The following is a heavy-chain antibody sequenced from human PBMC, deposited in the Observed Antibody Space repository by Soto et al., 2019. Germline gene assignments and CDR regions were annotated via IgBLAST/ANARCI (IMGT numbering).Heavy chain of an antibody. CDR1: GFTCRSYA. Sequence: GGSLRLSCAASGFTCRSYAMNWVRHAPGKGLEWISAISGSGSFTHYADSVRGRFTISRDNSQNQLYLQMNNLRGDDTAMYYCAKIPTGSGSSKFDYWGQGIQVTVSS. D-gene: IGHD3-10*01. J-gene: IGHJ4*02. V-gene: IGHV3-23*01. CDR2: ISGSGSFT. CDR3: AKIPTGSGSSKFDY.